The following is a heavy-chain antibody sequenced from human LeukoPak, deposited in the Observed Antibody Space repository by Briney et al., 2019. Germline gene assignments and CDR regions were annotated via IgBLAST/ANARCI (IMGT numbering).Heavy chain of an antibody. CDR1: GFTFSSYA. J-gene: IGHJ6*02. Sequence: PGGSLRLSCAASGFTFSSYAMSWVRQAPGKGLEWVSAISGSGGSTYYADSVKGRFTISRDNSKNTLYLQMNSLRAEDTAVYYCARWGTPRPYYYYGMDVWGQGTTVTVSS. V-gene: IGHV3-23*01. CDR2: ISGSGGST. CDR3: ARWGTPRPYYYYGMDV. D-gene: IGHD1-1*01.